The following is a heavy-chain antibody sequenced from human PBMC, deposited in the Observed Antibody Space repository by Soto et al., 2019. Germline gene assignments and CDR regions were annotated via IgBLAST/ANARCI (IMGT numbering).Heavy chain of an antibody. J-gene: IGHJ5*02. CDR2: IYYSGST. CDR3: ARVPVMTYIIDP. CDR1: GGSISSGDYY. Sequence: SETLSLTCTVSGGSISSGDYYWSWIRQPPGKGLEWIGYIYYSGSTYYNPSLKSRVTISVDTSKNQFSLKLSSVTAADTAVYYCARVPVMTYIIDPWGQGTLVTVSS. V-gene: IGHV4-30-4*01. D-gene: IGHD1-20*01.